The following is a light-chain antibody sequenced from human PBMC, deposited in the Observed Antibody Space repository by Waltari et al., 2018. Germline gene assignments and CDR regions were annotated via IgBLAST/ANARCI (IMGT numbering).Light chain of an antibody. CDR2: EDS. CDR1: ALPRNY. V-gene: IGLV3-10*01. J-gene: IGLJ2*01. Sequence: SYELTQPPSVSVSPGQTARITSSGDALPRNYAYWYQQKSGQAPVRVMFEDSKRPPGIPERFSGSGSGTMATLTISGAQAEDEADYYCYSTDGSGNERVFGGGTKLTV. CDR3: YSTDGSGNERV.